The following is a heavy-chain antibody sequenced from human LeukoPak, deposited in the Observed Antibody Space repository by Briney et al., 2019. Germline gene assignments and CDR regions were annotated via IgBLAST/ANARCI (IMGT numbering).Heavy chain of an antibody. CDR3: ARRMFYPDSGGYYKGGLDV. Sequence: ASVEVSCRASGHTFSTSDIHWVRQAPGQGLEWLGWMTPQGDFAVYARTFQGRVIMTSNTSITTAYMELRSLRFEDTAVYFCARRMFYPDSGGYYKGGLDVWGKGTTVTVSS. V-gene: IGHV1-8*01. D-gene: IGHD3-10*01. J-gene: IGHJ6*04. CDR2: MTPQGDFA. CDR1: GHTFSTSD.